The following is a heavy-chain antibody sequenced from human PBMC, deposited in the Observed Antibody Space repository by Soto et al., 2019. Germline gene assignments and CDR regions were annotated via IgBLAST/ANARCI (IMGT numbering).Heavy chain of an antibody. Sequence: EVQLLDSGGGLVQPGGSLRLSCDASGFPFSRFAMTWVRQAPGKGLEWVSSISTDGGGTYYADSVKGRFTISRDNSRNTLYLQMTSLTAAETALYYCAKNYFLDSWGQGTLVTVSS. CDR2: ISTDGGGT. CDR1: GFPFSRFA. D-gene: IGHD3-10*01. CDR3: AKNYFLDS. J-gene: IGHJ5*01. V-gene: IGHV3-23*01.